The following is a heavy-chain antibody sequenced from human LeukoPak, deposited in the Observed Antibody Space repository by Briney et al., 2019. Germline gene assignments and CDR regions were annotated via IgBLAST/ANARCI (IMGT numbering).Heavy chain of an antibody. D-gene: IGHD1-26*01. Sequence: ASVRVSCKASGYTFTGYYMHWVRQAPGQGLAWMGWINPNSGGTNYAQKFQGRVTMTRDTSNSTAYMELSMLGSDDTAVYYCARSSFLSGTYNDYWGQGTLVTVSS. CDR1: GYTFTGYY. V-gene: IGHV1-2*02. J-gene: IGHJ4*02. CDR2: INPNSGGT. CDR3: ARSSFLSGTYNDY.